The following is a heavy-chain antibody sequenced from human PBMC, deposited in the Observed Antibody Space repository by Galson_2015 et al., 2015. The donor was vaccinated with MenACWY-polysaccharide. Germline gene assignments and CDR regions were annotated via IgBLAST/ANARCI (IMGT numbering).Heavy chain of an antibody. CDR2: IWYDGRNK. Sequence: SLRLSCAASGFPFSSYAMHWVRQAPGKGLEWVAVIWYDGRNKYYADSVKGRFTISRDNSKNTLYLQMNSLRVEDTAVYYCAREWGGDSSNIPLDYWGQGTLVTVSS. D-gene: IGHD6-19*01. J-gene: IGHJ4*02. CDR1: GFPFSSYA. CDR3: AREWGGDSSNIPLDY. V-gene: IGHV3-33*01.